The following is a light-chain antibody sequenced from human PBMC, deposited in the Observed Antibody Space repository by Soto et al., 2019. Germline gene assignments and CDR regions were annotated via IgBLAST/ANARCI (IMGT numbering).Light chain of an antibody. CDR3: SSYTSSSTLSTYV. J-gene: IGLJ1*01. CDR1: SSDVGGYNY. V-gene: IGLV2-14*03. Sequence: QSVLTQPASVSGSPGQSITISCTGTSSDVGGYNYVSWYQHHPGKAPKLMIYDVCNRPSGVSNRFSGSKSGNTASLIISGLQAEDEADYYCSSYTSSSTLSTYVFGTGTKVTVL. CDR2: DVC.